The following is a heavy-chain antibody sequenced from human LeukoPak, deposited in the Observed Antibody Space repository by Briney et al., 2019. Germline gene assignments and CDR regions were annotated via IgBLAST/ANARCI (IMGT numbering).Heavy chain of an antibody. CDR1: GVVFTDYG. V-gene: IGHV3-23*01. CDR2: ISGGGGST. CDR3: AKGYIAAANTDYYVDV. J-gene: IGHJ6*04. Sequence: GGSLRLSCAASGVVFTDYGMNWVRQAPGKGLEWVSVISGGGGSTYYADSVKGRFTILRDNSKNTLYLYMNSLRAEDTAVYFCAKGYIAAANTDYYVDVWGKGTTVTVSS. D-gene: IGHD6-13*01.